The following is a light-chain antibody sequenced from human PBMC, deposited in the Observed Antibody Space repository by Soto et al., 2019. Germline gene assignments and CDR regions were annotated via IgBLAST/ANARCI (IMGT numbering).Light chain of an antibody. Sequence: EIVLTQSPGTLSLSPGERATLSCRASQSVSSNYLAWYQQKPGQAPSLLIYGASSSATGIPDRFSGSGSGTDFTLTISRLEPEDFGMYYCQQYGTSAPITFGQGTRGEIE. V-gene: IGKV3-20*01. CDR1: QSVSSNY. CDR3: QQYGTSAPIT. CDR2: GAS. J-gene: IGKJ5*01.